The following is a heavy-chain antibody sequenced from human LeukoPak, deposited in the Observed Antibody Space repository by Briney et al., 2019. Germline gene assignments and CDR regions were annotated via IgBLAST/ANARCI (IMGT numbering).Heavy chain of an antibody. J-gene: IGHJ4*02. CDR3: ARDLGMTDGDYVSYFDY. V-gene: IGHV3-48*03. D-gene: IGHD4-17*01. Sequence: PGGSLRLSCAASGFTFSRYGLNWVRQAPGKGLEWVSYISSSGSIIYYADSVKGRFTISRDNATNSLYLQMNSLRAEDTAVYYCARDLGMTDGDYVSYFDYWGQGTLVTVSS. CDR2: ISSSGSII. CDR1: GFTFSRYG.